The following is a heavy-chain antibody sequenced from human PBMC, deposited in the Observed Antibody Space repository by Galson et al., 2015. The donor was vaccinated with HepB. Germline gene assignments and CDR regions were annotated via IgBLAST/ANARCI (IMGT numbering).Heavy chain of an antibody. V-gene: IGHV1-18*01. CDR1: GYTFSSYS. Sequence: SVKVSCKASGYTFSSYSIAWVRQAPGQGLEWMGWISAYDSSTNYAQKLQGRVTMTTETSTTTAYMELRSLRSDDTAVYCCARGALVVAVGATQNNWFGPWGQGTLVTVSS. J-gene: IGHJ5*02. CDR3: ARGALVVAVGATQNNWFGP. D-gene: IGHD2-15*01. CDR2: ISAYDSST.